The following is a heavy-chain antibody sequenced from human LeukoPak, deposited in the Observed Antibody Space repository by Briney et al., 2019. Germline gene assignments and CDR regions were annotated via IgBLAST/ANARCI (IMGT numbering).Heavy chain of an antibody. D-gene: IGHD2-2*01. Sequence: GGSLRLSCAASGFTFGSYAMHWVRQAPGKGLEYVSAISSNGGSTYYANSVKGRFTISRDNSKNTLYLQMGSLKPEDMAVYYCARRLPEDAFDIWGQGTMVTVSS. CDR1: GFTFGSYA. CDR2: ISSNGGST. V-gene: IGHV3-64*01. CDR3: ARRLPEDAFDI. J-gene: IGHJ3*02.